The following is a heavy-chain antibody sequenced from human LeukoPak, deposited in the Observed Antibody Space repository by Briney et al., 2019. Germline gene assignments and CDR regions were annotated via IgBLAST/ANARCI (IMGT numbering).Heavy chain of an antibody. CDR2: IPYDSSNK. CDR1: GFTFSNYG. CDR3: AKNRIPTSITPDS. J-gene: IGHJ5*01. V-gene: IGHV3-30*18. Sequence: GGSLRLSCAASGFTFSNYGMHWVRQAPGKGLEWVAVIPYDSSNKYYTDSVKGRFTISRDNSKNTLYLQMNSLRTEDTAVYYCAKNRIPTSITPDSWGQGTLVTVSS. D-gene: IGHD2-2*02.